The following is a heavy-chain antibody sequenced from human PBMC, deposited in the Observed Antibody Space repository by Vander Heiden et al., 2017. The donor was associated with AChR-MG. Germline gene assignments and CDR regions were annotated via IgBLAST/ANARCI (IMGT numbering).Heavy chain of an antibody. D-gene: IGHD2-2*01. Sequence: DVQLVESGGGLVQPSGSVRLPCAASGFSFPTYELNLVPPTPWTGLEWLSYISSSGTVIYDADSVKGRFTISRDNAKSSLKLQMDSLRAEDTAVYDCARGEVIPAAEDYSYYYGLDVWGQGTTVTVSS. V-gene: IGHV3-48*03. J-gene: IGHJ6*02. CDR3: ARGEVIPAAEDYSYYYGLDV. CDR2: ISSSGTVI. CDR1: GFSFPTYE.